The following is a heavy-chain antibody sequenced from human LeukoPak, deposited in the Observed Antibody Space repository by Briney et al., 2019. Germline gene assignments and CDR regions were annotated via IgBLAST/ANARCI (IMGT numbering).Heavy chain of an antibody. CDR3: ARDSSTRGFDY. D-gene: IGHD2-2*01. CDR1: GGSFSGYY. Sequence: SETLSLTCAVYGGSFSGYYWSWIRQPPGKGLEWIGEINHSGSTNYNPSLKSRVTILVDTSKNQFSLKLSSVTAADTAVYYCARDSSTRGFDYWGQGTLVTVSS. J-gene: IGHJ4*02. V-gene: IGHV4-34*01. CDR2: INHSGST.